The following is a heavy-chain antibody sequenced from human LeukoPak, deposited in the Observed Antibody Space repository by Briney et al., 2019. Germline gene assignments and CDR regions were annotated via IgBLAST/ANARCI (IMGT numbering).Heavy chain of an antibody. CDR1: GFTFSGSA. V-gene: IGHV3-73*01. CDR2: IRSKANSYAT. J-gene: IGHJ5*02. CDR3: ARGPHKRTYDRDNWFDP. Sequence: GGSLRLSCAASGFTFSGSAMHWVRQASGKGLEWVGRIRSKANSYATAYAASVKGRFTISRDNSKNTAYLQMNSLKTEDTAVYYCARGPHKRTYDRDNWFDPWGQGTLVTVSS. D-gene: IGHD3-3*01.